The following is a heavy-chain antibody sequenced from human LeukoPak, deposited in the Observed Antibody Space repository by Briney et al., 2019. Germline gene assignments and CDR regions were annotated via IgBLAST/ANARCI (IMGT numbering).Heavy chain of an antibody. CDR3: ARGRMPWRYYYMDV. Sequence: PSETLSLTCTVSGGSISSGGYYWSWIRQPPGKGLEWIGYIYHSGSTYYNPSLKSRVTISVDRSKNQFSLKLSSVTAADTAVYYCARGRMPWRYYYMDVWGKGTTVTVSS. D-gene: IGHD2-2*01. CDR2: IYHSGST. V-gene: IGHV4-30-2*01. CDR1: GGSISSGGYY. J-gene: IGHJ6*03.